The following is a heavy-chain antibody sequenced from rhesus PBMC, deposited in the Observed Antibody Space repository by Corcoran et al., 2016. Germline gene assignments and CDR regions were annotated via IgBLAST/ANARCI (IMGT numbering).Heavy chain of an antibody. J-gene: IGHJ4*01. CDR2: INPYNGNT. D-gene: IGHD5-12*01. CDR1: GYTFTDYY. Sequence: QVQLVQSGAEVKKPGSSVKVSCKASGYTFTDYYMHWVRQAPLQGLEWMGWINPYNGNTKYAQKFQSRVTMTRDTSTSTAYMELSSLRSEDTALYYCARDQGYSYTWVNDWGQGVLVTVSS. V-gene: IGHV1S2*01. CDR3: ARDQGYSYTWVND.